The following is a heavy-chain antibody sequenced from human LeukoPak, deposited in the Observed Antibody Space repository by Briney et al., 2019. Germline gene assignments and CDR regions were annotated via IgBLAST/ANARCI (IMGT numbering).Heavy chain of an antibody. V-gene: IGHV3-23*01. CDR2: ISGSGGGT. CDR3: VKDLGRYRNNCFDY. D-gene: IGHD1-26*01. Sequence: GGSLRLSCAASGFTFSSYAMSWVRQAPEKGLGWVSTISGSGGGTYYADSVKGRFTISRDDSKNTLYLQMNSLRAEDTAVYYCVKDLGRYRNNCFDYWGQGTLVTVSS. CDR1: GFTFSSYA. J-gene: IGHJ4*02.